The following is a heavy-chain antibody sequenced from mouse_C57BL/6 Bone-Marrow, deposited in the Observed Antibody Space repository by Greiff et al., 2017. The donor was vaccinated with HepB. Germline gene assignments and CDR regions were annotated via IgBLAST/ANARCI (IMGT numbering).Heavy chain of an antibody. CDR2: IYPGDGDT. D-gene: IGHD1-1*01. CDR3: ARTIYYYGSSYFYYAMDY. CDR1: GYAFSSSW. Sequence: VQLQQSGPELVKPGASVKISCKASGYAFSSSWMNWVKQRPGKGLEWIGRIYPGDGDTNYNGKFKGKATLTADKSSSTAYMQLSSLSSADSAVYFCARTIYYYGSSYFYYAMDYWGQGTSVTVSS. J-gene: IGHJ4*01. V-gene: IGHV1-82*01.